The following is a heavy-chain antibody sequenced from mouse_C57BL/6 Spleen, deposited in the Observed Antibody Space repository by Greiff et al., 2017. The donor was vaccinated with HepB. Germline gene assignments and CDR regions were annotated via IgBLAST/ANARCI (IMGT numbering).Heavy chain of an antibody. CDR2: IHPSDSDT. V-gene: IGHV1-74*01. D-gene: IGHD1-1*01. J-gene: IGHJ1*03. Sequence: VQLQQPGAELVKPGASVKVSCKASGYTFTSYWMHWVKQRPGQGLEWIGRIHPSDSDTNYNQKFKGKATLTVDKSSSTAYMQLSSLTSEDSAVYYCAMPFITTVVAHWYFDVWGTGTTVTVSS. CDR3: AMPFITTVVAHWYFDV. CDR1: GYTFTSYW.